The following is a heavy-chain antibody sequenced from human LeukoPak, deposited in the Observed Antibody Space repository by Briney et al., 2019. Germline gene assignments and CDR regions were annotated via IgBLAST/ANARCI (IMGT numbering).Heavy chain of an antibody. J-gene: IGHJ1*01. CDR3: ARSTLPGRSGRTEFFQH. Sequence: AGGSLRLSCAASGFTFSNYYMTWIRQAPGKGLQWISFISDSGNTIYYADSVEGRFTISRDNAKNSLYLQMHSLRAEDTAMYYCARSTLPGRSGRTEFFQHRGQGTLVTVSS. CDR2: ISDSGNTI. D-gene: IGHD6-19*01. CDR1: GFTFSNYY. V-gene: IGHV3-11*01.